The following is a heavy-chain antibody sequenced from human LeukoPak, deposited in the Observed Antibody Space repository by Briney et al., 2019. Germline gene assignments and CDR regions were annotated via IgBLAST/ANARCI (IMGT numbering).Heavy chain of an antibody. CDR1: GFTFSSYG. Sequence: GSLRLSCAASGFTFSSYGMHWVRQAPGKGLEWVAVIWYDGSNKYYADSVKGRFTISRDNSKNTLYLHMNSLRAEDTAVYYCARDLYYYDSSGYYYGVGFDYWGQGTLVTVSS. D-gene: IGHD3-22*01. CDR3: ARDLYYYDSSGYYYGVGFDY. CDR2: IWYDGSNK. V-gene: IGHV3-33*01. J-gene: IGHJ4*02.